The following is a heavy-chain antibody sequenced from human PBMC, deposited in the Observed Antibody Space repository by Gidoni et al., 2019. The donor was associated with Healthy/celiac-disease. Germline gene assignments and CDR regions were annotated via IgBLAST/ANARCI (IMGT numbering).Heavy chain of an antibody. V-gene: IGHV1-24*01. CDR3: ATASNMRYFDL. Sequence: QLQLVQSGAEVKKPGASVKVSRKVSGYTLTELSMHWARQAPGKGLEWMGGFDPEDSETINAKKFQGRVTMTEDTSTDTAYVELSSLRSEDTAVYYCATASNMRYFDLWGRGTLVTVSS. CDR1: GYTLTELS. D-gene: IGHD4-4*01. J-gene: IGHJ2*01. CDR2: FDPEDSET.